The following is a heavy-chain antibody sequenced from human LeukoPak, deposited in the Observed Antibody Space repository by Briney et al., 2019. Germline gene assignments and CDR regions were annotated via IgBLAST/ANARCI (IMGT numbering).Heavy chain of an antibody. D-gene: IGHD2-15*01. CDR3: GRARAVVDNWFDP. CDR2: INPSGGST. CDR1: GYTFTSYY. Sequence: ASVKVSCKASGYTFTSYYMHWVRQAPGQGLEWMGIINPSGGSTSYAQKLQDRVTMTTDTSTTTAYMELRSLRSDDTAVYYCGRARAVVDNWFDPWGQGTLVTVSS. V-gene: IGHV1-46*01. J-gene: IGHJ5*02.